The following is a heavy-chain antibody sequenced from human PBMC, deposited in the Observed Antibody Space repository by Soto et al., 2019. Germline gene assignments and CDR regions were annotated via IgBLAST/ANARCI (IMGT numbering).Heavy chain of an antibody. Sequence: GGSLRLSCAASGFTFSSYGMHWVRQAPGKGLEWVAVISYDGSNKYYADSVKGRFTISRDNSKNTLYLQMNSLRAEDTAVYYCAKVDSSSLMGYFDYWGQGTLVTVSS. D-gene: IGHD6-13*01. CDR2: ISYDGSNK. V-gene: IGHV3-30*18. CDR3: AKVDSSSLMGYFDY. J-gene: IGHJ4*02. CDR1: GFTFSSYG.